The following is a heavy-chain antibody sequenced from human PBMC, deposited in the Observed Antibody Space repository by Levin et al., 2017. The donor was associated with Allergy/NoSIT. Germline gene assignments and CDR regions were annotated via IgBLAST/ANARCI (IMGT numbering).Heavy chain of an antibody. CDR2: IYYSGNT. CDR1: GGSITSNGYY. J-gene: IGHJ5*02. CDR3: ARQKSCSGATCLWWFDP. Sequence: PGGSLRLSCTVSGGSITSNGYYWGWIRQSPEKGLEWIGSIYYSGNTYYSPSLKSRITMSVDTSKNQFSLKLTSVTAADTAAYYCARQKSCSGATCLWWFDPWGLGTLVTVSS. D-gene: IGHD2-15*01. V-gene: IGHV4-39*01.